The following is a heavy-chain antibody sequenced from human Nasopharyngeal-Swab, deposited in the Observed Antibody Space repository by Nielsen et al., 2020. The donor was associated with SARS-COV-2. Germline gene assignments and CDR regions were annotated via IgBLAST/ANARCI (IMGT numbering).Heavy chain of an antibody. CDR1: GFTFSSYA. J-gene: IGHJ4*02. CDR2: ISYDGSNK. V-gene: IGHV3-30*04. D-gene: IGHD5-18*01. CDR3: ARDKGGYRYFDY. Sequence: GESLKISCAASGFTFSSYAMHWVRQAPGKGLEWVAVISYDGSNKYYADSVKGRFTISRDNSKNTLYLQMNSLRAEDTAVYYCARDKGGYRYFDYWSQGTLVTVSS.